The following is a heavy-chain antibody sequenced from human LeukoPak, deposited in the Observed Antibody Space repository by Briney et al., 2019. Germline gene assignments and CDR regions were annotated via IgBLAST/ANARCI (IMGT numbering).Heavy chain of an antibody. CDR3: ASLTIFGVVINFGEVEQDY. D-gene: IGHD3-3*01. J-gene: IGHJ4*02. CDR1: GGSISSSSYY. CDR2: IYYSGGT. V-gene: IGHV4-39*01. Sequence: SETLSLTCTVSGGSISSSSYYWGWIRQPPGKGLEWIGSIYYSGGTYYNPSLKSRVTISVDTSKNQFSLKLSSVTAADTAVYYCASLTIFGVVINFGEVEQDYWGQGTLVTVSS.